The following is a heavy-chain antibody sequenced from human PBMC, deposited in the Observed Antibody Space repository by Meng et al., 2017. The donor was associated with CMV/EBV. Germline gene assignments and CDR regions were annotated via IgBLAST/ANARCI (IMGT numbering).Heavy chain of an antibody. CDR3: ARVPIYCSSTSCYVPYNYYYYYGMDV. V-gene: IGHV3-48*03. J-gene: IGHJ6*02. CDR2: ISSGGSTI. Sequence: GESLKISCAASGFTFSSYEMNWVRQAPGKGLEWVSYISSGGSTIYYADSVKGRFTISRDNAKNSLYLQMNSLRAEDTAVYYCARVPIYCSSTSCYVPYNYYYYYGMDVWGQGTTVTVSS. CDR1: GFTFSSYE. D-gene: IGHD2-2*01.